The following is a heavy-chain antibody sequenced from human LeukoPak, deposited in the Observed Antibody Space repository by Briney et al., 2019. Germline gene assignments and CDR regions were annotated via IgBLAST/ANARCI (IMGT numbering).Heavy chain of an antibody. V-gene: IGHV6-1*01. D-gene: IGHD1-26*01. CDR3: ARDPVGGSTIFDY. Sequence: SQTLSLTCAISGDSVSSNSAAWHWIRQSPSRGLEWLGRTYYRSKWYYDYAVAVKSRISINPDTSKNQFSLQLSSVTPEDTAVYYCARDPVGGSTIFDYWGQGTLVTVSS. CDR1: GDSVSSNSAA. CDR2: TYYRSKWYY. J-gene: IGHJ4*02.